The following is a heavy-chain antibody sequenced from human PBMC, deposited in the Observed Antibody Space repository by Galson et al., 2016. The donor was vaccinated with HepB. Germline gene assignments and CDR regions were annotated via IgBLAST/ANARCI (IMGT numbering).Heavy chain of an antibody. J-gene: IGHJ4*02. D-gene: IGHD1-1*01. Sequence: SETLSLTCTVSGGSIITTTNYWGWIRQPPGKGLEWIGAIHYTGNTYYNPSLKSRVTISVDTSKDQFSLKLSSVTAADTAVYYRAGHGGSAQLPEPFQPFAFENWGQGTLVTVSS. CDR1: GGSIITTTNY. V-gene: IGHV4-39*01. CDR2: IHYTGNT. CDR3: AGHGGSAQLPEPFQPFAFEN.